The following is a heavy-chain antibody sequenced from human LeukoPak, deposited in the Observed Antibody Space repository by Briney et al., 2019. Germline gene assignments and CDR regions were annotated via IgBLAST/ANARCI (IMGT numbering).Heavy chain of an antibody. CDR3: ARDVYYDSSGYQVA. J-gene: IGHJ5*02. V-gene: IGHV3-30-3*01. CDR2: ISYDGSNK. Sequence: GGSLRLSCAASGFTFSSYAIHWVRQAPGKGLEWVAVISYDGSNKYYADSVKGRFTISRDNSKNTLYLQMNSLRPEDTAVYYCARDVYYDSSGYQVAWGQGTLVTVSS. D-gene: IGHD3-22*01. CDR1: GFTFSSYA.